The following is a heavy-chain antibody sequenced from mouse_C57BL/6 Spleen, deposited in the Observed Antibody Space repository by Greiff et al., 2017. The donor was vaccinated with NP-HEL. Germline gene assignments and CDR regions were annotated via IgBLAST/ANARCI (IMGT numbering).Heavy chain of an antibody. CDR3: ARSGDYYGSSFMDY. J-gene: IGHJ4*01. D-gene: IGHD1-1*01. CDR2: IDPSDSYT. Sequence: QVQLQQPGAELVKPGASVKLSCKASGYTFTSYWMQWVKQRPGQGLEWIGEIDPSDSYTNYNQKFKGKATLTVDTSSSTAYMQLSSLTSEDSAVYYCARSGDYYGSSFMDYWGQGTSVTVSS. V-gene: IGHV1-50*01. CDR1: GYTFTSYW.